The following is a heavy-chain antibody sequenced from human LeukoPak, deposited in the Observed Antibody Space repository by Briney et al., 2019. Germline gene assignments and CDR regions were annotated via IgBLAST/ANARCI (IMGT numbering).Heavy chain of an antibody. CDR3: ARAPGSGYDYLDS. D-gene: IGHD5-12*01. Sequence: GGSLRLSCAASGFTFSTYSMNWVRQAPGKGLEWVSSISSRSNYIHYADSVKGRFTISRDNAKNSLYLQMNSLRAEDTAVYYCARAPGSGYDYLDSWGQGTLVTVSS. CDR1: GFTFSTYS. V-gene: IGHV3-21*01. CDR2: ISSRSNYI. J-gene: IGHJ4*02.